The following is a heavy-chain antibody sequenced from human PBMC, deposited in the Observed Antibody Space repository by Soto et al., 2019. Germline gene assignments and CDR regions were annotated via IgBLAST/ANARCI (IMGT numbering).Heavy chain of an antibody. CDR1: GYTFTSYA. D-gene: IGHD2-2*01. V-gene: IGHV1-3*01. J-gene: IGHJ6*02. CDR3: ARLGGYCSTTGCYGYYAMDV. Sequence: ASVKVSCKASGYTFTSYARDWVSQATGQRLEWMGWINAGNGNTKYSQKFQGRVTITRDTSASIAYMELSSLRSEDTAVYYCARLGGYCSTTGCYGYYAMDVWGQGTTDTVSS. CDR2: INAGNGNT.